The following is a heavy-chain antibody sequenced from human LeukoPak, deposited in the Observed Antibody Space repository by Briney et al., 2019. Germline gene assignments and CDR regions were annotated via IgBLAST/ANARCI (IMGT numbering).Heavy chain of an antibody. CDR2: IYPDDSDT. D-gene: IGHD3-10*01. V-gene: IGHV5-51*01. CDR3: ARRGGHGSGSYYPDY. J-gene: IGHJ4*02. CDR1: GYSFTSYW. Sequence: GESLKISCKGSGYSFTSYWLGWVRQMPGKGLEWMGIIYPDDSDTRYSPSFQGQVTISADKSISTAYLQWSSLKASDTAMYYCARRGGHGSGSYYPDYWGQGTLVTVSS.